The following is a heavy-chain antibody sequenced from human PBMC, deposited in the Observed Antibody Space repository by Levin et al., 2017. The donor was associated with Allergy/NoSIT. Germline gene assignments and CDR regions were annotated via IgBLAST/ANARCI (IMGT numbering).Heavy chain of an antibody. V-gene: IGHV5-51*01. CDR1: GYSFPNYW. CDR2: IYPGDSET. Sequence: GESLKISCETSGYSFPNYWIAWVRQMPGKALDWMGNIYPGDSETRSSPSFQGQVTMSADKSINTAYLQWTSLTASDTAMYYCARRLTYTSGSSFYLGFWGQGTLVTVSS. D-gene: IGHD2/OR15-2a*01. J-gene: IGHJ4*02. CDR3: ARRLTYTSGSSFYLGF.